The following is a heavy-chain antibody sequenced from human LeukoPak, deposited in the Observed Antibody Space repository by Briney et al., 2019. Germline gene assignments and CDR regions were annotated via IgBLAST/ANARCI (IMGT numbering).Heavy chain of an antibody. J-gene: IGHJ4*02. CDR3: TTGDYGDYPEDY. Sequence: GGSLRLSCAASGFTFSSYALTWVRQAPGKGLEWVGRIKSKTDGGTTDYAAPVKGRFTISRDDSKNTLYLQMNSLKTEDTAVYYCTTGDYGDYPEDYWGQGTLVTVSS. CDR2: IKSKTDGGTT. D-gene: IGHD4-17*01. CDR1: GFTFSSYA. V-gene: IGHV3-15*01.